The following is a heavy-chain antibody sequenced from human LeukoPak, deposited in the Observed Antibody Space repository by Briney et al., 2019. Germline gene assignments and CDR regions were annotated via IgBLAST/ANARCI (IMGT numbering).Heavy chain of an antibody. CDR1: GGTFSSYA. J-gene: IGHJ3*02. D-gene: IGHD2-2*01. CDR2: IIPIFGTA. Sequence: SVKVSCKASGGTFSSYAISWVRQAPGQGLEWMGGIIPIFGTANYAQKFQGRVTITADESTSTAYMELSSLRSEDTAVYYCARGLRRYQLLFDAFDIWGQGTMVTVSS. V-gene: IGHV1-69*13. CDR3: ARGLRRYQLLFDAFDI.